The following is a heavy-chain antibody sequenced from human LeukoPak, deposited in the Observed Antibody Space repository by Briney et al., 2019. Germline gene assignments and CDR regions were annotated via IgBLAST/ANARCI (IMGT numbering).Heavy chain of an antibody. J-gene: IGHJ3*01. D-gene: IGHD4-17*01. V-gene: IGHV3-48*01. CDR3: ARGDTYGAFDL. Sequence: GGSLRLSCAASGFTVSSNYMRWVRQAPGKGLEWVSSISSSSSTIYYADSVKGRFTISRDNAKNSLYLQMNSLRAEDTAVYYCARGDTYGAFDLWGQGTMVTVSS. CDR2: ISSSSSTI. CDR1: GFTVSSNY.